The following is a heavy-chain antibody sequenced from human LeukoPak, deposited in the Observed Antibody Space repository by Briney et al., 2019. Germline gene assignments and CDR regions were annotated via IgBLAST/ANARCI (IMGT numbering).Heavy chain of an antibody. J-gene: IGHJ3*02. V-gene: IGHV4-4*07. CDR2: IYTSGST. Sequence: SETLSLTCTVSGGSISSYYWSWIRQPAGKGLEWIVRIYTSGSTNYNPSLKSRVTMSVDTSKNQFSLKLSSVTAADTAVYYCARSCSSTSCYLPQDASDIWGQGTMVTVSS. CDR3: ARSCSSTSCYLPQDASDI. D-gene: IGHD2-2*01. CDR1: GGSISSYY.